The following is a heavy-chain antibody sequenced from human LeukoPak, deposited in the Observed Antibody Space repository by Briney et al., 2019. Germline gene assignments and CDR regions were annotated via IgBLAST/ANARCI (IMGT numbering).Heavy chain of an antibody. CDR2: ITHSGSP. Sequence: PSETLSLTCGVSSGSLSGYYWRWIRQPPGGGLEWLGDITHSGSPNYNPSLKSRVTISGDTSKKQFSLNLKSVTAADTGVYYCARGVDLWGRGTPDTVSS. CDR3: ARGVDL. CDR1: SGSLSGYY. V-gene: IGHV4-34*01. J-gene: IGHJ2*01.